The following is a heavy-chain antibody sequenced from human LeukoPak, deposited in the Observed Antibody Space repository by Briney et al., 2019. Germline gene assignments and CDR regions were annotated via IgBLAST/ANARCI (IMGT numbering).Heavy chain of an antibody. Sequence: PGGSLRLSCAASGFTVNSNYMSWVRQAPGKGLEWVSLIYTGGSTYYADSVRGRFTISRDNSKNTLYLQMNSLRPEDTAIYSCARGFGKAAADVFGGYTMDVWGQGTTATVSS. J-gene: IGHJ6*02. CDR1: GFTVNSNY. V-gene: IGHV3-66*02. CDR3: ARGFGKAAADVFGGYTMDV. CDR2: IYTGGST. D-gene: IGHD6-13*01.